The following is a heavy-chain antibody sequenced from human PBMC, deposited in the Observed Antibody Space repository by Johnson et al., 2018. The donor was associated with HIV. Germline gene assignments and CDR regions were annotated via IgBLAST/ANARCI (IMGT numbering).Heavy chain of an antibody. CDR2: ISGSGGST. D-gene: IGHD3-9*01. CDR3: AKHISYDILTGYYDWDAFDI. J-gene: IGHJ3*02. Sequence: VQLVESGGGVVQPGRSLRLSCAASGFTFSSYAMSWVRQAPGKGLEWVSAISGSGGSTYYADSVKGRFTISRDNSKNTLYLQMNSLSAEDTAMYFCAKHISYDILTGYYDWDAFDIWGQGTMVTVSS. CDR1: GFTFSSYA. V-gene: IGHV3-23*04.